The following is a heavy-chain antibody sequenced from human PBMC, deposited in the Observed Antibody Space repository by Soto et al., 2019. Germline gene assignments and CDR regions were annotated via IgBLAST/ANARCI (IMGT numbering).Heavy chain of an antibody. Sequence: GGSLRLSCAASGFTFSSYAMHWVRQAPGKGLEWVAVISYDGSNKYYADSVRGRFTISRDNSKNTLYLQMNSLRAEDTAVYYCARDSPPIYNWNYWDYYYYGMDVWGQGTTVTVSS. CDR2: ISYDGSNK. D-gene: IGHD1-7*01. CDR3: ARDSPPIYNWNYWDYYYYGMDV. V-gene: IGHV3-30-3*01. J-gene: IGHJ6*02. CDR1: GFTFSSYA.